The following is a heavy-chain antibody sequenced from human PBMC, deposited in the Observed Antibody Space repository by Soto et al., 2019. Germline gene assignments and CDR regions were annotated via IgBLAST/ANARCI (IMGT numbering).Heavy chain of an antibody. J-gene: IGHJ3*02. Sequence: GESLKISCKGSGYNFANFWIGWVRQLPGKGLEWMGMIFPGDSDTKNSPSLEGQITMSVDKSDSSAYLQWRSLKASDTATYYCAAGYSTGLDAFDIWGQGTMVTVSS. CDR1: GYNFANFW. CDR3: AAGYSTGLDAFDI. CDR2: IFPGDSDT. V-gene: IGHV5-51*01. D-gene: IGHD2-8*02.